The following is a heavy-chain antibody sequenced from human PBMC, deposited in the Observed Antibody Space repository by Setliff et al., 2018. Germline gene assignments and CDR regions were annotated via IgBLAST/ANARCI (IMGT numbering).Heavy chain of an antibody. V-gene: IGHV1-18*01. J-gene: IGHJ4*02. D-gene: IGHD2-8*01. Sequence: ASVKVSCKASGYTFSDYGITWVRQAPGQGLEWMGWISIYTGNAYYAHKLQGRVTMTTDTSTDTAYLELRSLRSDDTAVYYCERLVRYCTTITCQGTRDADFWGQGTLVTVSS. CDR3: ERLVRYCTTITCQGTRDADF. CDR2: ISIYTGNA. CDR1: GYTFSDYG.